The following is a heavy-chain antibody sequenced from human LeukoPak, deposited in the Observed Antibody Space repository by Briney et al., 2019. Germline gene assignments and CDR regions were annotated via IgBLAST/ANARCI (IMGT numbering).Heavy chain of an antibody. Sequence: SVKVSCKASGGTFSSYAISWVRQAPGQGLEWMGRIIPIFGTANYAQKFQGRVTITTDESTSTAYMELSSLRSEDTAVDYCARAQIIYCDFWSGYYYNNWFDPWGQGTLVTVSS. J-gene: IGHJ5*02. CDR2: IIPIFGTA. V-gene: IGHV1-69*05. D-gene: IGHD3-3*01. CDR3: ARAQIIYCDFWSGYYYNNWFDP. CDR1: GGTFSSYA.